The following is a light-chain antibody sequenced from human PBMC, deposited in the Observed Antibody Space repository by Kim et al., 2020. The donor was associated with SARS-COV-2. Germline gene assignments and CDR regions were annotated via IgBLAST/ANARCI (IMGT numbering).Light chain of an antibody. Sequence: SVLTQPDSVSGSPGQSITISCTGTSNDVGGYIYVSWYQQHPDKAPKVIIYDDSHRPSGISNRFSGSKSGNTASLTISGLQSEDEADYYCSSYLSSGTLIFGGRTQLTV. CDR1: SNDVGGYIY. V-gene: IGLV2-14*03. CDR3: SSYLSSGTLI. J-gene: IGLJ2*01. CDR2: DDS.